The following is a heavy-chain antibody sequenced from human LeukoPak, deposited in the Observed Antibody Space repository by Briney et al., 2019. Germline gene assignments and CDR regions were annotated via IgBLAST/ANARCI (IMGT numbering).Heavy chain of an antibody. V-gene: IGHV3-72*01. CDR3: ARTYTGSPPFDY. CDR1: GFIVSDHY. Sequence: GGSLRLSCAASGFIVSDHYMDWVRQAPGKGPEWIGRTRNKANSYSTEYDASVKGRFIISRDNSKNSVYLQTNSLKTEDTAVYYCARTYTGSPPFDYWGQGTLVTVSS. CDR2: TRNKANSYST. D-gene: IGHD1-26*01. J-gene: IGHJ4*02.